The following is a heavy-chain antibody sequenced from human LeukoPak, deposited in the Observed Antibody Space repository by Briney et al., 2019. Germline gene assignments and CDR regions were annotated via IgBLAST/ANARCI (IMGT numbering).Heavy chain of an antibody. J-gene: IGHJ6*03. V-gene: IGHV4-34*01. CDR1: GGSFNGHH. CDR3: ARGTTVTTFQAGTYYYYIDV. D-gene: IGHD4-17*01. Sequence: PSETLSLTCAVYGGSFNGHHWTWIRQAPGKGLEWIGEIKHSGSTNYHPSLKSRVTISVDTSKNHFSLKLSSVTAADTALYYCARGTTVTTFQAGTYYYYIDVWGKGTTVAVSS. CDR2: IKHSGST.